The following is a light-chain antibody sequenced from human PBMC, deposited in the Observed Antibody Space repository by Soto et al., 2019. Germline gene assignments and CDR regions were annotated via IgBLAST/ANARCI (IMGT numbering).Light chain of an antibody. V-gene: IGKV1-9*01. Sequence: QLTQSPSSLSASVGDRVTITCRASQGISSYLAWYQQKPGKAPNLLIYAASTLQSGVPSRFSGSGSGTDFTLTISSLQPEDFATYYCQQLDSFPRTFGQGTKVEIK. CDR1: QGISSY. CDR2: AAS. CDR3: QQLDSFPRT. J-gene: IGKJ1*01.